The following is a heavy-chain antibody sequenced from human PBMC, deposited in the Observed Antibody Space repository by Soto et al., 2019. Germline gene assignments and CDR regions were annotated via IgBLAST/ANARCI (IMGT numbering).Heavy chain of an antibody. D-gene: IGHD3-10*01. CDR2: ISWNGAAT. J-gene: IGHJ4*02. CDR3: ANLPLYGSGFDC. Sequence: DAHLVESGGGLVQPGRSLRLSCVASGFTFDDYAIHWVRQAPGKGLEWVSGISWNGAATGYADSVKGRVTISRDNAKDSLDLQMSSLRTEDTAIYYCANLPLYGSGFDCWGQGTLVTVSS. V-gene: IGHV3-9*01. CDR1: GFTFDDYA.